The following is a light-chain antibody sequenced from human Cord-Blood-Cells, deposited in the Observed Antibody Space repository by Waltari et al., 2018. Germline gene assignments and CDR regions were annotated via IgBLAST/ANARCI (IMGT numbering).Light chain of an antibody. V-gene: IGKV4-1*01. CDR1: QSVLYSSNNKNY. CDR3: QQYYSTPWT. J-gene: IGKJ1*01. Sequence: DIVMTQSPDSLAVSLGERATINCKSSQSVLYSSNNKNYLAWYQQKPGKPPKLLIYWASTRESGVPARFSGSGSGTDFTLTISSLQAEYVAVYYCQQYYSTPWTFGQGTKVEIK. CDR2: WAS.